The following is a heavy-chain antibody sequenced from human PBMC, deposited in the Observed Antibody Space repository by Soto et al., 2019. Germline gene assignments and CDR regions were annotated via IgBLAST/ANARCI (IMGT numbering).Heavy chain of an antibody. CDR3: ARAGVVGATALDY. CDR1: GGSISSGGYS. D-gene: IGHD1-26*01. CDR2: IYHSGST. J-gene: IGHJ4*02. V-gene: IGHV4-30-2*01. Sequence: QLQLQESGSGLVKPSQTLSLTCAVSGGSISSGGYSWSWIRQPPGKGLEWIGYIYHSGSTYYNPTRKSRVPISVDRSKNQFSRKLSSVTAADTAVYYCARAGVVGATALDYWGQGTLVTVSS.